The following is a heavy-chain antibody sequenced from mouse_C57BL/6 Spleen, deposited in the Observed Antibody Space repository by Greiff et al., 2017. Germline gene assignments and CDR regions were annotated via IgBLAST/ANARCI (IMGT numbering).Heavy chain of an antibody. J-gene: IGHJ4*01. V-gene: IGHV1-7*01. CDR2: INPSSGYT. CDR3: ASYGYDERSYAMDY. Sequence: QVHVKQSGAELAKPGASVKLSCKASGYTFTSYWMHWVKQRPGQGLEWIGYINPSSGYTKYNQKFKDKATLTADKSSSTAYMQLSSLTYEDSAVYYCASYGYDERSYAMDYWGQGTSVTVSS. CDR1: GYTFTSYW. D-gene: IGHD2-2*01.